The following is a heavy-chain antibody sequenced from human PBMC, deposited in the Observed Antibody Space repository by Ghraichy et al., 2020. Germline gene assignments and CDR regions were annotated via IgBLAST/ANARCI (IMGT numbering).Heavy chain of an antibody. CDR2: ISSSGSTI. J-gene: IGHJ4*02. D-gene: IGHD3-10*01. V-gene: IGHV3-11*01. CDR1: GFTFSDYY. CDR3: ATLWFGDPEGVDY. Sequence: SCAASGFTFSDYYMSWIRQAPGKGLEWVSYISSSGSTIYYADSVKGRFTISRDNAKNSLYLQMNSLRAEDTAVYYRATLWFGDPEGVDYWGQGTLVTVSS.